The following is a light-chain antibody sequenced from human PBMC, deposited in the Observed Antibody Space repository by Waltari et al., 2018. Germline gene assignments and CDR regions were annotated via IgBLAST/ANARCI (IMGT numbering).Light chain of an antibody. V-gene: IGLV1-47*01. CDR2: RNN. J-gene: IGLJ2*01. CDR1: SSNIGSNY. CDR3: AAWDDSLSGPRV. Sequence: QSVLTQPPSASGTPGQRVTIPCSGSSSNIGSNYVYWYQQLPGTAPKLLISRNNQRPSGVPDRFSGSKSGTSASLAISGLRSEDEADYYCAAWDDSLSGPRVFGGGTKLTVL.